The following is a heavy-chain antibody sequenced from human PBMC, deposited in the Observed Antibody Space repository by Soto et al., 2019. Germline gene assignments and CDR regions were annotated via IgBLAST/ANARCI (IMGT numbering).Heavy chain of an antibody. CDR3: EREFYGYYTYAPGDY. Sequence: GGSLRLSCEASGFMFGVYWMSWVRQAPGKGLEWVANINDDGSERNYVDSVKGRFTISRDTPNNLLFLQMNSLRDEDTAVYYCEREFYGYYTYAPGDYWGQGTLVTVYS. D-gene: IGHD3-3*01. CDR2: INDDGSER. V-gene: IGHV3-7*01. J-gene: IGHJ4*02. CDR1: GFMFGVYW.